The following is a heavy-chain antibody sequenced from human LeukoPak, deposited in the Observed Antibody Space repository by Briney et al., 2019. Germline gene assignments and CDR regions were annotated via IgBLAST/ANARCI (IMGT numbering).Heavy chain of an antibody. CDR3: ARVVAVTGTPVYYMDV. V-gene: IGHV1-2*02. CDR1: GYMFTGYY. CDR2: IIPNSGGT. J-gene: IGHJ6*03. D-gene: IGHD6-19*01. Sequence: GASVKVSCKASGYMFTGYYMHWVRQAPGQRLEWMGWIIPNSGGTNYAQKFQGRVTMTRDTSISTAYMDLNRLRSDDTAVYYCARVVAVTGTPVYYMDVWGKGTTVTVSS.